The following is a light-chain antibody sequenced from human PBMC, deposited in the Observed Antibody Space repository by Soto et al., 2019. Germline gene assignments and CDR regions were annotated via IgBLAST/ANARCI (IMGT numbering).Light chain of an antibody. J-gene: IGLJ2*01. Sequence: QPVLTQPPSASGTPGQRVTISCSGSSSNIGSNYVYWYQQLPGTVPQLLIYRNSERPSGVPDRFSGSKSGTSASLAIGGLRSEDEADYYCAAWDDSLSGVVFGGGTKVTVL. CDR2: RNS. V-gene: IGLV1-47*01. CDR1: SSNIGSNY. CDR3: AAWDDSLSGVV.